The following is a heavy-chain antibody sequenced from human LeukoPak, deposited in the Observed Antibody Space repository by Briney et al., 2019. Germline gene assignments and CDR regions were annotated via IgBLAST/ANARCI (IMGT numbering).Heavy chain of an antibody. CDR3: ARVGGKVVVVPAAIRRGYFDY. Sequence: SQTLSLTCTVSGGSISSGGYYWSWIRQHPGKGLEWIGYIYYSGSTYYNPSLKSRVTISVDTSKNQFSLKLSSVTAADTAVYYCARVGGKVVVVPAAIRRGYFDYWGQGTLVTVSS. V-gene: IGHV4-31*03. CDR2: IYYSGST. J-gene: IGHJ4*02. D-gene: IGHD2-2*02. CDR1: GGSISSGGYY.